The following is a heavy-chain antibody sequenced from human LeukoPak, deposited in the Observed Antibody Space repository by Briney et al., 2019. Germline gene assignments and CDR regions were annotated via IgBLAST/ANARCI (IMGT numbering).Heavy chain of an antibody. J-gene: IGHJ4*02. CDR3: ASTRDSSGYTDY. V-gene: IGHV4-34*01. CDR1: GGSFSGYY. D-gene: IGHD3-22*01. CDR2: INHSGST. Sequence: SETLSLTCAVYGGSFSGYYWSWIRQPPGKGLEWIGGINHSGSTNYNPSLKSRVTISVDTSKNQFSLKLSSVTAADTAVYYCASTRDSSGYTDYWGQGTLVTVSS.